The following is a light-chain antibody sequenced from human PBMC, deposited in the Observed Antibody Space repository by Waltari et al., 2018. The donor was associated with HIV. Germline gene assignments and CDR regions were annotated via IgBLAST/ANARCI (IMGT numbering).Light chain of an antibody. V-gene: IGKV4-1*01. J-gene: IGKJ4*01. Sequence: DIVMTQSPDSLAVSLGERATINCKSSQSVLYSSNNKNYLAWYQQKPGQPPELLIYWASTWESGVPDRFSGSGSGTDFTLTISNLQAEDVAIYYCQQYYSTPLTFGGGTKVEIK. CDR3: QQYYSTPLT. CDR1: QSVLYSSNNKNY. CDR2: WAS.